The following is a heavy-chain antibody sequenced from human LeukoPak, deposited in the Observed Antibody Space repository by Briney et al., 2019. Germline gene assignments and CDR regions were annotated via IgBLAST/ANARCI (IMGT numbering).Heavy chain of an antibody. J-gene: IGHJ4*02. V-gene: IGHV3-49*04. CDR3: TRVGYYYGSGSYYKRYFDY. CDR2: IRSKAYSGTT. D-gene: IGHD3-10*01. CDR1: GFTFGDYA. Sequence: GGSLRLSCTASGFTFGDYAMSWVRQAPGKGLEWVGFIRSKAYSGTTEYAASVKGRFTISRDDSKSIAYLQMNSLKTEDTAVYYCTRVGYYYGSGSYYKRYFDYWGQGTLVTVSS.